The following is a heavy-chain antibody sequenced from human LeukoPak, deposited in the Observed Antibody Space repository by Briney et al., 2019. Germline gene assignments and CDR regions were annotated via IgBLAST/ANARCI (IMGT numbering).Heavy chain of an antibody. CDR1: GGSISSYY. V-gene: IGHV4-59*08. CDR3: ARHGGPGYDIFTGYYTLSY. CDR2: IYYSGST. D-gene: IGHD3-9*01. J-gene: IGHJ4*02. Sequence: SETLSLTCTVSGGSISSYYWSWIRQPPGKGLEWIGYIYYSGSTNYNPSLKSRVTISVDTSKNQFSLKLSSVTAADTAVYYCARHGGPGYDIFTGYYTLSYWGQGTLVTVSS.